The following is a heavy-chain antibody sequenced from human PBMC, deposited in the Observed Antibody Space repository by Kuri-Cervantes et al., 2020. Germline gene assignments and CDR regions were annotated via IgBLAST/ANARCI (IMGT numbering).Heavy chain of an antibody. D-gene: IGHD3-22*01. CDR3: AMHRCYSDSSGYYNFDY. Sequence: GSLRLSCSVSGGSMSPYYWSWIRQPAGKGLEWIGHIYSTGITHYNPSLKSRVTISVDRSKNQFSLRLTSVTAADTAVYYCAMHRCYSDSSGYYNFDYWGQGTLVTVSS. V-gene: IGHV4-4*07. CDR2: IYSTGIT. CDR1: GGSMSPYY. J-gene: IGHJ4*02.